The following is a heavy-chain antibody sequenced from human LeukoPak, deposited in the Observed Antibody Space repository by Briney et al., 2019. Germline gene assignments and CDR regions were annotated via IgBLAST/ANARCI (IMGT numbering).Heavy chain of an antibody. CDR1: GFTFSSYE. D-gene: IGHD6-13*01. V-gene: IGHV3-48*03. CDR2: ISSSGSTI. Sequence: GGSLRLSCAASGFTFSSYEMNWVRQAPGEGLEWVSYISSSGSTIYYADSVKGRFTISRDNAKNSLYLQMNSLRAEDTAVYYCARDPGYIAAAGYYGMDVWGQGTTVTVSS. CDR3: ARDPGYIAAAGYYGMDV. J-gene: IGHJ6*02.